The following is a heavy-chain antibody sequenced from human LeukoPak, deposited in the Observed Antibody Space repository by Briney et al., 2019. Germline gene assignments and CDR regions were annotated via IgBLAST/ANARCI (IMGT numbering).Heavy chain of an antibody. CDR3: ARVGVGATGGYNWFDP. V-gene: IGHV4-59*01. CDR2: IYYSGST. D-gene: IGHD1-26*01. J-gene: IGHJ5*02. CDR1: GGSISTYY. Sequence: PSETLSLTCTVSGGSISTYYWSWVRQPPGKGLEWIGYIYYSGSTNYSPSLKSRVTMSVDTSKKQFSLKMGSVTAADTAVYYCARVGVGATGGYNWFDPWGQGTLVTVSS.